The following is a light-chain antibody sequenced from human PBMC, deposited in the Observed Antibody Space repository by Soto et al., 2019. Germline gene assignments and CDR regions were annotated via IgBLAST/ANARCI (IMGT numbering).Light chain of an antibody. V-gene: IGLV2-14*01. CDR1: SSDVGGYNY. CDR2: DVS. CDR3: CSYAGSYAL. J-gene: IGLJ3*02. Sequence: QSALTQPASVSGSPGQSITITCTGTSSDVGGYNYVSWYQQHPGKAPKNMIYDVSNRPSGVSNRFSGSKSGNTASLTISGLQADDEADYYCCSYAGSYALFGGGTKVTVL.